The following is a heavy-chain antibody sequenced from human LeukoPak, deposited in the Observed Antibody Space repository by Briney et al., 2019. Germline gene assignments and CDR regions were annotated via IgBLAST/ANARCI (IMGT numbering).Heavy chain of an antibody. V-gene: IGHV3-15*01. CDR2: IKSKTDGGTT. J-gene: IGHJ5*02. D-gene: IGHD3-22*01. CDR3: TTDETYYYDSSGYPS. Sequence: GGSLRLSCAASGFTLSNAWMSWVRQAPGKGLEWVGRIKSKTDGGTTDYAAPVKGRFTISRDDSKNTLYLQMNSLKAEDTAVYYCTTDETYYYDSSGYPSWGQGTLVTVSS. CDR1: GFTLSNAW.